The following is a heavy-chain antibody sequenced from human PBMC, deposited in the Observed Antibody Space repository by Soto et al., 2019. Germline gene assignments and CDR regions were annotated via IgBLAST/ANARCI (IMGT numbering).Heavy chain of an antibody. CDR3: TRGGTVAPEYDH. V-gene: IGHV1-46*03. CDR2: VNPVDNSR. J-gene: IGHJ5*02. Sequence: HVQLVQSGAEVKKPGASVKLSCKATGYTFTSHFIHWVRQAPGQGLELMGIVNPVDNSRRYAQKFQGRVTMTGDTSTSAVSMELNRPTSENTAVYYCTRGGTVAPEYDHWCPGTGVTVSS. D-gene: IGHD3-16*01. CDR1: GYTFTSHF.